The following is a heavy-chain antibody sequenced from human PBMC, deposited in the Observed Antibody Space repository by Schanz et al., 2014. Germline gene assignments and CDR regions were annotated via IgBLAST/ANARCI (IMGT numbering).Heavy chain of an antibody. D-gene: IGHD6-13*01. V-gene: IGHV1-69*02. CDR1: GGTFSTYT. CDR3: ASSGAGYSSSWDFDY. J-gene: IGHJ4*02. Sequence: QVQLVQSGAEVKKPGSSVKVSCKASGGTFSTYTISWVRQAPGQGLEWMGRIIPILGIANYAQKFQGRVTITADKSTFTAYMDVSSLRSEDTAVYYWASSGAGYSSSWDFDYWGQGTLVTVSS. CDR2: IIPILGIA.